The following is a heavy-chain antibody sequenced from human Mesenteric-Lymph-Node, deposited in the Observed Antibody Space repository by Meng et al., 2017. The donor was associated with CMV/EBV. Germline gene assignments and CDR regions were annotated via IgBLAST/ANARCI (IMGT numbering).Heavy chain of an antibody. Sequence: GESLKISCAASGFSFSRHWMTWVRQAPGKGLEWVANIKQDGSEKYYVESVKGRFIISRDNAKNSLYLQMNSLSAEDTAVYYCARDEYTSNWSVDVWGQGTKV. CDR3: ARDEYTSNWSVDV. V-gene: IGHV3-7*03. CDR1: GFSFSRHW. D-gene: IGHD6-13*01. J-gene: IGHJ6*02. CDR2: IKQDGSEK.